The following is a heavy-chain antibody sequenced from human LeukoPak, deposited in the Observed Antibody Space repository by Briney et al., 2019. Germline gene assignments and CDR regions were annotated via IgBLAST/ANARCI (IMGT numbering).Heavy chain of an antibody. CDR1: GGSISSSSYY. J-gene: IGHJ3*02. Sequence: SETLSLTCTVSGGSISSSSYYWGWIRQPPGKGLEWIGSIYYSGSTYYNPSLKSRVTISVDTSKNQFSLKLSSVTAADTAVYYCARWSYYGSGSYAFDIWGQGTMVTVSS. CDR3: ARWSYYGSGSYAFDI. CDR2: IYYSGST. D-gene: IGHD3-10*01. V-gene: IGHV4-39*07.